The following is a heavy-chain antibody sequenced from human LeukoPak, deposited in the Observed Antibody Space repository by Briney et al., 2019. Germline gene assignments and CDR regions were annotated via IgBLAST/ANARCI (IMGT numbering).Heavy chain of an antibody. V-gene: IGHV3-11*01. J-gene: IGHJ6*02. CDR1: GFTFSDYY. D-gene: IGHD2-8*01. Sequence: GGSLRLSCAASGFTFSDYYMSWIRQAPGKGLEWVSYISSSGSTLYYADSVKGRITISRDNAKNSLYLQMNSLRAEDTAVYYCASVHYYGMEVWGQGTTVTVSS. CDR2: ISSSGSTL. CDR3: ASVHYYGMEV.